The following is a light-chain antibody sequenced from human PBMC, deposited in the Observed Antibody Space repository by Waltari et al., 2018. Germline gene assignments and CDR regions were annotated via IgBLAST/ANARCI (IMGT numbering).Light chain of an antibody. J-gene: IGKJ2*01. CDR2: AAS. CDR1: QGISSW. V-gene: IGKV1D-12*01. CDR3: QQYYSAPNT. Sequence: DIQMTQSPSFVSASVGDRVTITCRARQGISSWLAWYQQKPGKAPKLLIYAASSLQSGVPSRFSGSGSGTDFTLTISSLQPEDVAVYYCQQYYSAPNTFGQGTKLEIK.